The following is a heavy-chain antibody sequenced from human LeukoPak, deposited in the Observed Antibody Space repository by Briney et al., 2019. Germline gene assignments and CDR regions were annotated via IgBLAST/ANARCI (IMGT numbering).Heavy chain of an antibody. CDR3: AVNYCSSTSCYPKWPYYYYYMDV. D-gene: IGHD2-2*01. V-gene: IGHV1-8*03. CDR1: GYTFTSYD. Sequence: ASVKVSCKASGYTFTSYDINWVRQATGQGLEWMGWMNPNSGNTGYAQKFQGRVTITRNTSISTAYMELSSLRSEDTAVYYCAVNYCSSTSCYPKWPYYYYYMDVWGKGTTVTVSS. J-gene: IGHJ6*03. CDR2: MNPNSGNT.